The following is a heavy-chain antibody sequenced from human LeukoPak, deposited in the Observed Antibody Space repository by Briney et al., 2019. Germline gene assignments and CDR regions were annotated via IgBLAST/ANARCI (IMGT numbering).Heavy chain of an antibody. V-gene: IGHV1-2*02. J-gene: IGHJ6*02. Sequence: GAPVKVSCKASGYTFTGYYMHSVRQAPGQGLEWMGWINPNSGGTSYAQKFQGRVTMTRDTSISTAYMELSRLRSDDTAVYYCARDRGSLDGDYYYGMDAWGQGTTVTVSS. CDR1: GYTFTGYY. CDR2: INPNSGGT. D-gene: IGHD3/OR15-3a*01. CDR3: ARDRGSLDGDYYYGMDA.